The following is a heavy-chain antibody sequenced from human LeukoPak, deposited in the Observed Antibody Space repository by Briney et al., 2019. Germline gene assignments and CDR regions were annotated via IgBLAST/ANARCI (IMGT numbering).Heavy chain of an antibody. Sequence: ASGKVSCKASGYTFTGYYMHWVRQAPGQGLEWMGRINPNSGGTNYAQKFQGRVTMTRDTSISTAYLELSRLRSDDTAVYYCARGGRWMVRGVILHYWGQGTLVTVPS. CDR2: INPNSGGT. J-gene: IGHJ4*02. CDR1: GYTFTGYY. CDR3: ARGGRWMVRGVILHY. D-gene: IGHD3-10*01. V-gene: IGHV1-2*06.